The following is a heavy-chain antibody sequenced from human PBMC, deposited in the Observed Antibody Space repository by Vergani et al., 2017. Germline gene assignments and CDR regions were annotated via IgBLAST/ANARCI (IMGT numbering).Heavy chain of an antibody. V-gene: IGHV1-2*02. CDR1: GYTFTGYY. Sequence: QVQLVQSGAEVKKPGASVKVSCKASGYTFTGYYMHWVRQAPGQGLEWMGWINPNRGGTNYAQKFQGRVTMTRDTSISTAYMELSRLRSDDTAVYYCARDLPAAQGKSWFDPWGQGTLVTVSS. CDR3: ARDLPAAQGKSWFDP. J-gene: IGHJ5*02. CDR2: INPNRGGT. D-gene: IGHD2-2*01.